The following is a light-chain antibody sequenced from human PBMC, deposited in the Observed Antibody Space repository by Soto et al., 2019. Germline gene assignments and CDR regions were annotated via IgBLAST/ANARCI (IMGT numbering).Light chain of an antibody. CDR3: GSWAVSDSWV. Sequence: QSALTQPPAASGSPGQSVTISCTGTSSDIGGYNYVSWYQHHPGRAPKIIIYEVTQRPSGVPGRFSGSKSGNTASLSVSGLQAEGESDYYCGSWAVSDSWVFGGGTQRTV. CDR1: SSDIGGYNY. V-gene: IGLV2-8*01. J-gene: IGLJ3*02. CDR2: EVT.